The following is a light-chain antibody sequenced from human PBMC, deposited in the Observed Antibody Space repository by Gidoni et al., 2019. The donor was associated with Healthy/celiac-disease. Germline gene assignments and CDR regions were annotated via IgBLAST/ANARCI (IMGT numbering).Light chain of an antibody. Sequence: DIQMTQSPSSLSASVGDRVTITCRASQSISSYLNWYQQKPGKAPKLLIYAASSLQSGVPSRFSGSGSGTDFTLTISSLQPEDFATYYCQQSYSTPNRWWTFGQGTKVEIK. J-gene: IGKJ1*01. V-gene: IGKV1-39*01. CDR2: AAS. CDR3: QQSYSTPNRWWT. CDR1: QSISSY.